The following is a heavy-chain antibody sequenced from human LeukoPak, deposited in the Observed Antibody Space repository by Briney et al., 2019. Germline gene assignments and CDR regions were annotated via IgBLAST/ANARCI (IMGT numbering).Heavy chain of an antibody. D-gene: IGHD1-26*01. CDR1: GYTFTGYY. Sequence: ASVKVSCKASGYTFTGYYMHWVRQAPGQGLEWMGWINPNSGGTNYAQKFQGRVTMTRDTSIGTAYMELSRLRSDDTAVYYCAREDLVGATFYGMDVWGQGTTVTVSS. J-gene: IGHJ6*02. CDR3: AREDLVGATFYGMDV. CDR2: INPNSGGT. V-gene: IGHV1-2*02.